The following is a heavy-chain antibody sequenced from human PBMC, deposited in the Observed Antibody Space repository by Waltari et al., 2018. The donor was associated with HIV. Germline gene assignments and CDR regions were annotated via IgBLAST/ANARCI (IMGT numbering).Heavy chain of an antibody. D-gene: IGHD3-3*01. CDR2: ISAYNGNT. J-gene: IGHJ6*02. Sequence: QVQLVQSGAEVKKPGASVKVSCKASGYTFTSYGISWVRQAPGQGLEWMGWISAYNGNTNYAQKLQGRVTMTTDTSTSTAYMELRSLRSDDTAVYYCALTFWSLPRERKNYGMDVWGQGTTVTVSS. CDR3: ALTFWSLPRERKNYGMDV. CDR1: GYTFTSYG. V-gene: IGHV1-18*01.